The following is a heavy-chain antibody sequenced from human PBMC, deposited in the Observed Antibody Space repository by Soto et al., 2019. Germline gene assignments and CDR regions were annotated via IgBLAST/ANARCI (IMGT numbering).Heavy chain of an antibody. CDR2: INPSGGST. J-gene: IGHJ4*02. D-gene: IGHD1-26*01. Sequence: ASVKVSCKASGYTFTSYDINWVRQATGQGLEWMGIINPSGGSTSYAQKFQGRVTMTRDTSTSTVYMELSSLRSEDTAVYYCARSYSSTLSLTFDYWGQGTLVTVSS. CDR3: ARSYSSTLSLTFDY. CDR1: GYTFTSYD. V-gene: IGHV1-46*03.